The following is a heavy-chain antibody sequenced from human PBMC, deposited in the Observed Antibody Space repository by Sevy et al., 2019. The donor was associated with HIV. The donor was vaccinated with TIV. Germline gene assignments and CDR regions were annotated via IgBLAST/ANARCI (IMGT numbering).Heavy chain of an antibody. CDR3: ARDRCSSTSCPRTGFDP. CDR2: INSDGSST. D-gene: IGHD2-2*01. CDR1: GFTFSSYW. V-gene: IGHV3-74*01. Sequence: GGSLRLSCAASGFTFSSYWMHWVRQAPGKGLVWVSRINSDGSSTSYADSVKGRFTISRDNAKNTLYLQMNSLRAEDTAVYDCARDRCSSTSCPRTGFDPWGQGTLVTVSS. J-gene: IGHJ5*02.